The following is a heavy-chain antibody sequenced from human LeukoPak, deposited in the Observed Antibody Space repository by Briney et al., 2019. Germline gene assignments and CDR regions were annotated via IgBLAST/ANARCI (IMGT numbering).Heavy chain of an antibody. J-gene: IGHJ4*02. CDR1: GFAFSKYA. V-gene: IGHV3-48*02. CDR2: IGGSTSTT. Sequence: GGSLRLSCAASGFAFSKYAMHWVRQAPGKGLEWVSNIGGSTSTTYYSDSVKGRFTISRDNAKNSLYLQMNSLRDEDTAVYYCARGRGSSNWDFDFWGQGTLVTVSS. D-gene: IGHD6-13*01. CDR3: ARGRGSSNWDFDF.